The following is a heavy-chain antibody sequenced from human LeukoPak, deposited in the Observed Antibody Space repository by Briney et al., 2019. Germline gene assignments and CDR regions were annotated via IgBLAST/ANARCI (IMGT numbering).Heavy chain of an antibody. J-gene: IGHJ4*02. CDR3: ARYNWNFPPDY. Sequence: GGSLRLSCAASGFTFSSYGMHWVRQAPGKGLEWVAVIWYDGSNKYYADSVKGRFTISRDNSKNTLYLQMNSLRAGDTAVYYCARYNWNFPPDYWGQGTLVTVSS. D-gene: IGHD1-7*01. CDR1: GFTFSSYG. V-gene: IGHV3-33*01. CDR2: IWYDGSNK.